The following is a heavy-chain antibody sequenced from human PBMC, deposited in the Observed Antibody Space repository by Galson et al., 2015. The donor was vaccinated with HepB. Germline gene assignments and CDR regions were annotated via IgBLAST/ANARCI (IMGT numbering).Heavy chain of an antibody. Sequence: SVKVSCKASVFTFTSSTVQWVRQPREQRLEWIGWIVVGSGNTNSAQKFQERVTITRDMSTSTAFMCLSGLRSGDTALYYGATGQRYGSNWGQGTMVTVSS. CDR3: ATGQRYGSN. V-gene: IGHV1-58*01. CDR1: VFTFTSST. J-gene: IGHJ1*01. CDR2: IVVGSGNT. D-gene: IGHD6-13*01.